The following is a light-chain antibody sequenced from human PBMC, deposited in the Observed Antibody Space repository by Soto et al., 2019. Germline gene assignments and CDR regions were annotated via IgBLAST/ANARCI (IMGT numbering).Light chain of an antibody. V-gene: IGKV3-20*01. CDR2: GAS. Sequence: EIVLTQSPGTLSLSPGERATLSCRASQSVSSNYLAWYQQKRGQAPRLLIYGASSRATGIPTGFSGSGSGTDFTLTLSRREPEDFAVYYCQQYDTSPRTFAQGTKEEI. CDR1: QSVSSNY. J-gene: IGKJ1*01. CDR3: QQYDTSPRT.